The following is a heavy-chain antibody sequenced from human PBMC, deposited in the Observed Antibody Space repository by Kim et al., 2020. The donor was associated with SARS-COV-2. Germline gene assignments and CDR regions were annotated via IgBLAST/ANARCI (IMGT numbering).Heavy chain of an antibody. CDR1: GGSISSNNW. J-gene: IGHJ6*02. D-gene: IGHD6-19*01. Sequence: SETLSLTCGVSGGSISSNNWWSWVRQPPGKGLEWIGDIYHSGTTNYNPSLKSRVAISLDKSNNQFFLNLRSMTAADTAVYYCARPVAGSVWDVWGQGTTVTVYS. V-gene: IGHV4-4*02. CDR3: ARPVAGSVWDV. CDR2: IYHSGTT.